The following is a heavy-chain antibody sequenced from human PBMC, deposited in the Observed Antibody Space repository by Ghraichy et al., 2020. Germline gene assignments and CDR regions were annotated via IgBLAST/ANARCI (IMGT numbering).Heavy chain of an antibody. CDR2: IFTGGNS. Sequence: SQTLSLTCTVSRGSVAGGSYFWSWIRPPPGKGLEWIGYIFTGGNSNYNPSLKSRVTISVDTSKNQFSLNLTSVTAADTAVYYCAGRGRRFDYWGQGTLVTVSS. CDR1: RGSVAGGSYF. V-gene: IGHV4-61*01. J-gene: IGHJ4*02. CDR3: AGRGRRFDY. D-gene: IGHD3-10*01.